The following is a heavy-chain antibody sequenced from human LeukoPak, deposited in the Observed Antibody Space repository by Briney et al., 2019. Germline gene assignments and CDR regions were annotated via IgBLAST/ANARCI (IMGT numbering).Heavy chain of an antibody. Sequence: PGGSLRLSCTASGFIFTNYAMHWVRQAPGKGPEWLAVISYDGSNKYYADSVKGRFTISRDNSKNTLYLQMNSLRAEDTAVYYCASTRRYYYDSSGPPMPDYWGQGTLVTVSS. V-gene: IGHV3-30*03. CDR1: GFIFTNYA. CDR2: ISYDGSNK. J-gene: IGHJ4*02. CDR3: ASTRRYYYDSSGPPMPDY. D-gene: IGHD3-22*01.